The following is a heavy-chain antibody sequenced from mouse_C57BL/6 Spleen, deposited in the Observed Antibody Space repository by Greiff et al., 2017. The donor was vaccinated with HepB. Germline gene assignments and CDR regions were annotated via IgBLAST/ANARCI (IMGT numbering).Heavy chain of an antibody. Sequence: QVQLKQSGPELVKPGASVKISCKASGYAFSSSWMNWVKQRPGKGLEWIGRIYPGDGDTNYNGKFKGKATLTADKSSSTAYMQLSSLTSEDSAVYFCARSAAGTDYFDYWGQGTTLTVSS. CDR1: GYAFSSSW. CDR3: ARSAAGTDYFDY. CDR2: IYPGDGDT. D-gene: IGHD3-3*01. V-gene: IGHV1-82*01. J-gene: IGHJ2*01.